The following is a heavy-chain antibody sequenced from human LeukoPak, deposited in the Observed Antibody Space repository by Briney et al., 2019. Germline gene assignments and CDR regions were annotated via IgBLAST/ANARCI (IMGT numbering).Heavy chain of an antibody. CDR3: ARDHYHKIHSVMVTAPDY. CDR2: INPTGGST. J-gene: IGHJ4*02. Sequence: ASVKVSCKASGYTFTSYYMHWVRQAPGEGLEWMGIINPTGGSTSYAQKFQGRVTMTRDTATSTVYMELSSLRSEDTAVYYCARDHYHKIHSVMVTAPDYWGQGTLVIVSS. V-gene: IGHV1-46*01. D-gene: IGHD2-21*02. CDR1: GYTFTSYY.